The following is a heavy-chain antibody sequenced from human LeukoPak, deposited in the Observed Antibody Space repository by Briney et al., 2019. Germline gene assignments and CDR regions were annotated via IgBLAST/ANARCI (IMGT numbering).Heavy chain of an antibody. Sequence: GGSLRLSCAASGFTFSSYAMSWVRQAPGKGLEWVSAISGSGGSTYYADSVKGRFTISRDNSKNTLYLQMNSLRAEDTAVYYSAKDRGGRWEGGQLWLFGAFDIWGQGTMVTVSS. J-gene: IGHJ3*02. CDR1: GFTFSSYA. CDR3: AKDRGGRWEGGQLWLFGAFDI. V-gene: IGHV3-23*01. D-gene: IGHD5-18*01. CDR2: ISGSGGST.